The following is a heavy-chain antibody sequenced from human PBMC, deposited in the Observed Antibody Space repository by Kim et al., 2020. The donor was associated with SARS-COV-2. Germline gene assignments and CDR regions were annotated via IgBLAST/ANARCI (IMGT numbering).Heavy chain of an antibody. V-gene: IGHV4-39*07. Sequence: PSLKSRVTISVDTSKNQFSLKLSSVTAADTAVYYCARDLDYNPLFDAFDIWGQGTMVTVSS. D-gene: IGHD1-20*01. J-gene: IGHJ3*02. CDR3: ARDLDYNPLFDAFDI.